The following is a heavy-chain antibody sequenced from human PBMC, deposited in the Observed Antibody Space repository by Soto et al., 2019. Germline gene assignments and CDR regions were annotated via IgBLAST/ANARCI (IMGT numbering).Heavy chain of an antibody. CDR3: TREVQVHYDYVWGSYRSAPGRKSETLLQY. D-gene: IGHD3-16*02. V-gene: IGHV3-49*03. J-gene: IGHJ4*02. Sequence: GGSLRLSCTASGFTFGDYAMSWFRQAPGKGLEWVGFIRSKAYGGTTEYAASVKGRFTISRDDSKSIAYLQMNSLKTEDTAVYYCTREVQVHYDYVWGSYRSAPGRKSETLLQYWGQGTLVTVSS. CDR2: IRSKAYGGTT. CDR1: GFTFGDYA.